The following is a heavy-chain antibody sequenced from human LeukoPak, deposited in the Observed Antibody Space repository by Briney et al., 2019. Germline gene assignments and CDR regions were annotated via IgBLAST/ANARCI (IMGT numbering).Heavy chain of an antibody. Sequence: VASVKVSCKASGYTFTSYGISWVRQAPGQGLEWMGWISAYNGNTNYAQKLQGRVTITTDTSTSTAYMELRSLRSDDTAVYYCARVREYSGSYKYYFDYWGQGTLVTVSS. D-gene: IGHD1-26*01. J-gene: IGHJ4*02. CDR2: ISAYNGNT. V-gene: IGHV1-18*01. CDR1: GYTFTSYG. CDR3: ARVREYSGSYKYYFDY.